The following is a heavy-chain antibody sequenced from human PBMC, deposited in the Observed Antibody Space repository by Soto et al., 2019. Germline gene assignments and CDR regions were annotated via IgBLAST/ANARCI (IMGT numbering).Heavy chain of an antibody. V-gene: IGHV4-31*03. D-gene: IGHD3-16*02. Sequence: SETLSLTCTVSGGSISSGGYYWSWIRQHPGKGLEWIGYIYYSGSTYYNPSLKSRVTISVDTSKNQFSLKLSSVTAADTAVYYCARDRRGVIHPNTYYYYMDVWGKGTTVTVSS. CDR3: ARDRRGVIHPNTYYYYMDV. J-gene: IGHJ6*03. CDR2: IYYSGST. CDR1: GGSISSGGYY.